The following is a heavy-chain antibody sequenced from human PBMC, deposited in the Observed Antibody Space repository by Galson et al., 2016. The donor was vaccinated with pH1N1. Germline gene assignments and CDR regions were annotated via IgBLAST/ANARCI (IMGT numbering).Heavy chain of an antibody. V-gene: IGHV4-4*02. J-gene: IGHJ5*02. CDR3: ARDGGDYGGAGQYKYFDT. CDR2: IYHIWGT. CDR1: GGSISSRNW. Sequence: ETLSLTCAVSGGSISSRNWWSWVRQPPGQGLEWIGGIYHIWGTNYNPAPKSRVTISLDKSKNHFSLNLASVTAADTAAYYCARDGGDYGGAGQYKYFDTWGQGTLVTVSS. D-gene: IGHD4-23*01.